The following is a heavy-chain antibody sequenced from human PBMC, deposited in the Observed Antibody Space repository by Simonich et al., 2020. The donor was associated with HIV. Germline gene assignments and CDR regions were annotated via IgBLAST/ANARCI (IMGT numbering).Heavy chain of an antibody. Sequence: EVQLVESGGGLVQPGGSLRLSCAASGFTFSSYEMNWVRQAPGKGLEWVSYISSSGRTIYYADSVKGRFTISRDNAKNSLYLQMNRLRAEDTAVYYCARAGNYFDYWGQGTLVTVSS. J-gene: IGHJ4*02. CDR3: ARAGNYFDY. V-gene: IGHV3-48*03. CDR2: ISSSGRTI. CDR1: GFTFSSYE.